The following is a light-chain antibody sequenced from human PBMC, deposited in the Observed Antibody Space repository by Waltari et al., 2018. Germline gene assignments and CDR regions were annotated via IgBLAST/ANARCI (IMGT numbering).Light chain of an antibody. CDR1: QSLLHRNGKTY. V-gene: IGKV2D-29*01. J-gene: IGKJ4*01. Sequence: DIVMTQTPLSLSVNPGQPASFSCRSSQSLLHRNGKTYLYWYLQKPGQPPQLLIYEVSNRFSGVPERFSGSGSGTDFTLRISRVEAEDVVVYYCMQTLELPVTFGGGTKVEIK. CDR2: EVS. CDR3: MQTLELPVT.